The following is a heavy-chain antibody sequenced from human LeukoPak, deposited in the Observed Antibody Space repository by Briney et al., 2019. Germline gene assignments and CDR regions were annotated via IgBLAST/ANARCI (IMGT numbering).Heavy chain of an antibody. Sequence: SETLSLTCTVSGGSISSYYWSWIRQPPGKGLEWNGYIYYSGSTNYNPSLKSRVTISVDTSKNQFSLKLSSVTAADTAVYYCARTVAATRGFDYWGQGTLVTVSS. V-gene: IGHV4-59*01. CDR2: IYYSGST. CDR3: ARTVAATRGFDY. J-gene: IGHJ4*02. CDR1: GGSISSYY. D-gene: IGHD6-19*01.